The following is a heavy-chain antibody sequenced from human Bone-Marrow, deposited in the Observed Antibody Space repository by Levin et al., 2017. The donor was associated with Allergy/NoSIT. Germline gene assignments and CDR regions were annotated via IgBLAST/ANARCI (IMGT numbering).Heavy chain of an antibody. CDR3: ARADYGDYYFDY. J-gene: IGHJ4*02. D-gene: IGHD4-17*01. V-gene: IGHV4-34*01. CDR2: INHSGST. CDR1: GGSFSGYY. Sequence: SQTLSLTCAVYGGSFSGYYWSWIRQPPGKGLEWIGEINHSGSTNYNPSLKSRVTISVDTSKNQFSLKLSSVTAADTAVYYCARADYGDYYFDYWGQGTLVTVSS.